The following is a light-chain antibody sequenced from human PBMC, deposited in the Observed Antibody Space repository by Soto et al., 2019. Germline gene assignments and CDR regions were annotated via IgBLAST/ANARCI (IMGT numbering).Light chain of an antibody. J-gene: IGKJ4*01. CDR1: ESVSTN. Sequence: FVLTQSPATLSLTPGERVTLSCRASESVSTNLAWYQQKPGQAPRLLIYGASSRATGIPDRFSGSGSGTDFTLTISRLEPEDFAVYYCQQYGSSPLTFGGGTKVDI. V-gene: IGKV3-20*01. CDR2: GAS. CDR3: QQYGSSPLT.